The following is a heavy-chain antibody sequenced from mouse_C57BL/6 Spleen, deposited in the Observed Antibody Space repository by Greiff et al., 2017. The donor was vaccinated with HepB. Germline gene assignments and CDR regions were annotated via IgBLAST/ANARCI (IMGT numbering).Heavy chain of an antibody. V-gene: IGHV1-64*01. CDR2: IHPNSGST. Sequence: QVQLQQPGAELVKPGASVKLSCKASGYTFTSYWMHWVKQRPGQGLEWIGMIHPNSGSTNYNEKFKSKATLTVEKSSSTAYMQLSSLTSEDSAVYYCARVYYDYDGGLDYWGQGTSVTVSS. D-gene: IGHD2-4*01. CDR3: ARVYYDYDGGLDY. J-gene: IGHJ4*01. CDR1: GYTFTSYW.